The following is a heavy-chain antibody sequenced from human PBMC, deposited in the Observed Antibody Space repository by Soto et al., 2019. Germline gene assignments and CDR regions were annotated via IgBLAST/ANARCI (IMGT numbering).Heavy chain of an antibody. CDR2: ISGSGGST. Sequence: EVQLLESGGGLVQPGGSLRLSCAASGFAFSSYAMSWVRQAPGKGLEWVSAISGSGGSTYYADSVKGRFTISRDNSKNTLYLQMNSLRAEDTAVYYCAKGGYSSGWYADYWGQGTLVTVSS. V-gene: IGHV3-23*01. D-gene: IGHD6-19*01. CDR3: AKGGYSSGWYADY. J-gene: IGHJ4*02. CDR1: GFAFSSYA.